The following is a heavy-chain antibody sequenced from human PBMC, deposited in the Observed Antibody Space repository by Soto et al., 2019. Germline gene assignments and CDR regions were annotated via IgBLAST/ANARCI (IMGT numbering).Heavy chain of an antibody. V-gene: IGHV3-74*01. J-gene: IGHJ6*02. CDR2: INSDGSST. CDR1: GFTFSSYW. D-gene: IGHD4-17*01. CDR3: ARVLEPDCGDYTDYYYYGMDV. Sequence: GGSLRLSCAASGFTFSSYWMHWVRQAPGKGLVWVSRINSDGSSTSYADSVKGRFTISRDNAKNTLYLQMNSLRAEDTAVYYCARVLEPDCGDYTDYYYYGMDVWGQGTTVTVSS.